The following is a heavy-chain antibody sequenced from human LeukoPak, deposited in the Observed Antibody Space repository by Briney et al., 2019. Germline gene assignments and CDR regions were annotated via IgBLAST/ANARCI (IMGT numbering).Heavy chain of an antibody. Sequence: GGSLRLSCAASGFTFSSYAMSWVRQAPGKGLEWVSAISGSGGSTYYADSVKGRFTISRDNSKNTLYLQMNSLRAEDTAVYYCTKDAGSSSWYYYFDYWGQGTLVTVSS. CDR1: GFTFSSYA. D-gene: IGHD6-13*01. J-gene: IGHJ4*02. CDR3: TKDAGSSSWYYYFDY. V-gene: IGHV3-23*01. CDR2: ISGSGGST.